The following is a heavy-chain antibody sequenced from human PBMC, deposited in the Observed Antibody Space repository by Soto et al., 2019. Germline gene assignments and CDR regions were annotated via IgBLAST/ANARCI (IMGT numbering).Heavy chain of an antibody. CDR3: ARRGYYYDSSGYYPAAIDY. J-gene: IGHJ4*02. D-gene: IGHD3-22*01. Sequence: GESLKMSCDGSGYSFTIYCIGLVLRMPGKGLDWMWIIYPGDSDTRYSPSFQGQVTISADKSISTAYLQWSSLKASDTAMYYCARRGYYYDSSGYYPAAIDYWGQGTLVTVSS. CDR2: IYPGDSDT. V-gene: IGHV5-51*01. CDR1: GYSFTIYC.